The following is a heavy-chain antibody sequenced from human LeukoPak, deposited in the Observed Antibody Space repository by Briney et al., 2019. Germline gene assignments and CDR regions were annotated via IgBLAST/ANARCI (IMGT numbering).Heavy chain of an antibody. CDR2: IYPSGST. CDR3: ARDRETDMVPDWYFDL. V-gene: IGHV4-4*07. J-gene: IGHJ2*01. Sequence: PSETLSLTCTVSGGSINGYYWSWIRQPAGEGLQWIGRIYPSGSTNYNPSLKSRVTMSIDTSANQFSLKVTSVTAADTAVYFCARDRETDMVPDWYFDLWGHGTLVAVSS. D-gene: IGHD5-18*01. CDR1: GGSINGYY.